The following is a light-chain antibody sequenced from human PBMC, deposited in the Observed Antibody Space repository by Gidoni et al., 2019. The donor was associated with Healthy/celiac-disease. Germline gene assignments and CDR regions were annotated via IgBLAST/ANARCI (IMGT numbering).Light chain of an antibody. J-gene: IGKJ2*04. Sequence: TLSASVGDRVTITCRASQSISSWLAWYQQKPGKAPKLLIYKASSLESGVPSRFSGSGSGTEFTLTISSLQPDDFATYYCQQYNSYSCSFGQGTKLEIK. CDR3: QQYNSYSCS. CDR1: QSISSW. V-gene: IGKV1-5*03. CDR2: KAS.